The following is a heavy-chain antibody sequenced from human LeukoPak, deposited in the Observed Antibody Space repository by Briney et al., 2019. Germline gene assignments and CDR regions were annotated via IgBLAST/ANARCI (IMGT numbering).Heavy chain of an antibody. CDR2: ISYDGSNK. D-gene: IGHD3-16*01. J-gene: IGHJ4*02. Sequence: GGSLRLSCAASGFTFSNYGMHWVRQAPGKGVEWVAVISYDGSNKYYADSVKGRFTISRDNSKNTLYLQMNSLRAEDTAVYYCAKDWGFDYWGQGTLVTVSS. V-gene: IGHV3-30*18. CDR3: AKDWGFDY. CDR1: GFTFSNYG.